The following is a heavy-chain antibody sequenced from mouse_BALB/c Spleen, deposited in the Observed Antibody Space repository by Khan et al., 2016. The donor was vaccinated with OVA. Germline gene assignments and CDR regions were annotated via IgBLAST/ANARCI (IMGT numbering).Heavy chain of an antibody. J-gene: IGHJ3*01. D-gene: IGHD1-2*01. V-gene: IGHV1S29*02. CDR3: VRSGYGSFAY. Sequence: EVQLQESGPELVKPGASVKISCKASGYTFSDYNMDWVKQSHGKRLEWLGYIYPNDGGSGYNQKFKTKATLTVDMSSSTAYMQLRSLTSEDSAVYYGVRSGYGSFAYWGQGTLVTVS. CDR2: IYPNDGGS. CDR1: GYTFSDYN.